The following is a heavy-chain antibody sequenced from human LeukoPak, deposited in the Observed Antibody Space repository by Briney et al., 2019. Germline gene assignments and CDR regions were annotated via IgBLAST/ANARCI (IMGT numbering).Heavy chain of an antibody. Sequence: SVKVSCKASGYTFTNYAMNWVRQAPGQGLEWMGGIIPIFGTANYAQKFQGRVTITADESTSTAYMELSSLRSEDTAVYYCARGWVETSSWEEYFDYWGQGTLVTVSS. D-gene: IGHD6-13*01. CDR1: GYTFTNYA. J-gene: IGHJ4*02. CDR2: IIPIFGTA. CDR3: ARGWVETSSWEEYFDY. V-gene: IGHV1-69*13.